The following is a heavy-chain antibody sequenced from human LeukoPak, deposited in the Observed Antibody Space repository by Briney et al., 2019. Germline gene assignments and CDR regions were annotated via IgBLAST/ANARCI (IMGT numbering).Heavy chain of an antibody. Sequence: GGSLRLSCAASGFTFDDYAMHWVRQAPGKGLEWVSLISEDGGSTYYADSVKGRFTISRDNSKNSLYLQMNSLRTEDTALYYCATLGAGRGFTGYSYYGMDVWGQGTPVTVSS. CDR3: ATLGAGRGFTGYSYYGMDV. CDR2: ISEDGGST. V-gene: IGHV3-43*02. D-gene: IGHD3-10*01. CDR1: GFTFDDYA. J-gene: IGHJ6*02.